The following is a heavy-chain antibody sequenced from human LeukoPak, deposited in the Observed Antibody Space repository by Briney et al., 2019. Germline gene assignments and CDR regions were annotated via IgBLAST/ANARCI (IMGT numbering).Heavy chain of an antibody. CDR3: ARNEAFRCSSTSCLYYFDY. J-gene: IGHJ4*02. CDR1: GYTFTSYG. Sequence: ASVKVSCKASGYTFTSYGISWVRQAPGQGLEWMGWISAYNGNTNYAQKLQGRVTMTTDTSTSTAYMELRSLRSDDTAVYYCARNEAFRCSSTSCLYYFDYWGQGTLVTVSS. CDR2: ISAYNGNT. V-gene: IGHV1-18*01. D-gene: IGHD2-2*01.